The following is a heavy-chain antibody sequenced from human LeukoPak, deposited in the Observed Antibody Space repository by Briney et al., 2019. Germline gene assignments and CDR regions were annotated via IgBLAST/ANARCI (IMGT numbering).Heavy chain of an antibody. CDR1: GGSISSYY. V-gene: IGHV4-59*01. D-gene: IGHD6-19*01. Sequence: SETLSLTCTVSGGSISSYYWSWIRQPPGKGLEWIGYIYYSGSTNYNPSLKSRVTISVDTSENQFSLKLSSVTAADTAVYYCARVTNGAVAFDYWGQGTLVTVSS. CDR2: IYYSGST. CDR3: ARVTNGAVAFDY. J-gene: IGHJ4*02.